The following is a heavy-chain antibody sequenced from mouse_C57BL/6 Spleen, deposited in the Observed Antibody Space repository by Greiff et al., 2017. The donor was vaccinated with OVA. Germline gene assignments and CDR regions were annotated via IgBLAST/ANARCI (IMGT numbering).Heavy chain of an antibody. J-gene: IGHJ2*01. CDR2: IDPSDSYT. CDR3: ARRLYSNYDYFDY. V-gene: IGHV1-59*01. Sequence: QVQLQQSGAELVRPGTSVKLSCKASGYTFTSYWMHWVKQRPGQGLEWIGVIDPSDSYTNYNQKFKGKATLTVDTSSSTAYMQLSSLTSEDSAVYYCARRLYSNYDYFDYWGQGTTLTVSS. D-gene: IGHD2-5*01. CDR1: GYTFTSYW.